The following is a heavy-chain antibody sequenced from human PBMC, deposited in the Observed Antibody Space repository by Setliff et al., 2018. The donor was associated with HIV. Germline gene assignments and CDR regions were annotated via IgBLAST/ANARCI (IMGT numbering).Heavy chain of an antibody. J-gene: IGHJ3*02. Sequence: SETLSLTCTVSNASINNSDHYWGWVRQPPGKGLEWIGYISSIGNTYYNTSLKSRVSISVDSSKNQFSLRLHSVTAADTALYYCARGLESGFNSGTDGFDIWGRGTLVTVSS. CDR1: NASINNSDHY. CDR2: ISSIGNT. CDR3: ARGLESGFNSGTDGFDI. D-gene: IGHD3-10*01. V-gene: IGHV4-39*01.